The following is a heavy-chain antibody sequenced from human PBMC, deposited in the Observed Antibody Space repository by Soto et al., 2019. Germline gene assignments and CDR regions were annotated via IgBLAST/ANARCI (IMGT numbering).Heavy chain of an antibody. CDR3: ARTGGNSLYYFDY. J-gene: IGHJ4*02. Sequence: ASETLSLTCTVSGGSISSGGYYWSWIRQHPGKGLEWIGYIYYSGSTYYNPSLKSRVTISVDTSKNQFSLKLSSVTAADTAVYYCARTGGNSLYYFDYWGQGTLVTVSS. V-gene: IGHV4-31*03. CDR2: IYYSGST. CDR1: GGSISSGGYY. D-gene: IGHD2-21*02.